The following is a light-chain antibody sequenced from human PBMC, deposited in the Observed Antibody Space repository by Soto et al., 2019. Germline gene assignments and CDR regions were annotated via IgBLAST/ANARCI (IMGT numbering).Light chain of an antibody. CDR1: QSISSW. CDR2: DAS. Sequence: DIQMTQSPSTLSASVGDRVTSSCRASQSISSWLAWYQQKPGKAPKLLIYDASSLQSGVPSRFSGSGSGTDFTLTISSLQPEDFATYYCQQSYSTPETFGQGTKVDIK. J-gene: IGKJ1*01. V-gene: IGKV1-39*01. CDR3: QQSYSTPET.